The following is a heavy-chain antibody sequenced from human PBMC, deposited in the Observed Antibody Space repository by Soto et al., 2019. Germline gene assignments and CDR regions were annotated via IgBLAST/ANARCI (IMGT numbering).Heavy chain of an antibody. CDR2: ISGSGGST. V-gene: IGHV3-23*01. D-gene: IGHD3-10*01. CDR3: SKLDKFYMVRVY. J-gene: IGHJ4*02. Sequence: GGSLRLSCAASGFTFSTYAMSWVRQAPGKGLEWVSAISGSGGSTYYADSVKGRFTISRDNSKSTLYLQMNSLRAEDTAVYYFSKLDKFYMVRVYCGQVYLVTVSS. CDR1: GFTFSTYA.